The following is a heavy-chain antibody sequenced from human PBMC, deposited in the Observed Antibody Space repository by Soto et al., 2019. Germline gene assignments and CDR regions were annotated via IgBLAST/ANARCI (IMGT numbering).Heavy chain of an antibody. V-gene: IGHV3-21*01. CDR1: GFAFNNYG. CDR3: AREDSIIIPAVSDF. Sequence: EGSLRLSCTVSGFAFNNYGINWVRQAPGKGLEWVSSISKSDYTYYSDSVKGRFAISRDNAKSSVSLQMNTLKVEDTAVYYCAREDSIIIPAVSDFSAQGTQVSVSS. CDR2: ISKSDYT. J-gene: IGHJ4*02. D-gene: IGHD2-2*01.